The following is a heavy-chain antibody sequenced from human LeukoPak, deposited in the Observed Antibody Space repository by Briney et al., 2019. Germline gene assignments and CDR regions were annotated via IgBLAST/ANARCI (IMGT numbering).Heavy chain of an antibody. Sequence: PGGSLRLSCAASGFTFSSYAMHWVRQAPGKGLEWVAVISYDGSNKYYADSVKGRFTISRDNSKNTLYLQMNSLRAEDTAVYYCAKSPGIGTYGDRSTAVDYWGQGTLVTVSS. J-gene: IGHJ4*02. CDR1: GFTFSSYA. CDR2: ISYDGSNK. V-gene: IGHV3-30-3*02. D-gene: IGHD4-17*01. CDR3: AKSPGIGTYGDRSTAVDY.